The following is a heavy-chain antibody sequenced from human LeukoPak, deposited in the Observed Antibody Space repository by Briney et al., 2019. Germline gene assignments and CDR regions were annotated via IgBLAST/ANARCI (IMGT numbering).Heavy chain of an antibody. J-gene: IGHJ3*02. CDR2: IKQDGSEK. CDR1: GFTFNTYS. CDR3: ARDQLPSGWYGGDAFDI. Sequence: GGSLRLSCGASGFTFNTYSMSWVRQAPGKGLEWVANIKQDGSEKYYVDSVKGRFTISRDNAKNSLYLQMNSLRAEDTAVYYCARDQLPSGWYGGDAFDIWGQGTMVTVSS. V-gene: IGHV3-7*04. D-gene: IGHD6-19*01.